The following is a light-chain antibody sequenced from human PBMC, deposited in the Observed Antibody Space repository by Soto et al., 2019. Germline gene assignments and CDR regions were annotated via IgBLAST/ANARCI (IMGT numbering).Light chain of an antibody. Sequence: QSALTQPASVSGSPGQSITISCTGTSSDVGSYNLVSWYQQHPGKAPKLMIYEGRKRPSGVSNRFSGSKSGNTASLTISGLHAEDEADYYCCSYAGRSTVVFGGGTKLTVL. CDR3: CSYAGRSTVV. V-gene: IGLV2-23*01. CDR2: EGR. CDR1: SSDVGSYNL. J-gene: IGLJ2*01.